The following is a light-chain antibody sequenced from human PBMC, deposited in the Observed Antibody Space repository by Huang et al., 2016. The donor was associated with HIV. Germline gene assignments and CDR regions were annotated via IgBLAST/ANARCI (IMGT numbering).Light chain of an antibody. V-gene: IGKV3-15*01. CDR3: QQYHHWPLT. CDR2: GAS. J-gene: IGKJ2*01. Sequence: DIVMTQSPATLSVSPGERATLSCRASQSVSSNFAWYQQKSGQAPRLLIYGASTRATGIPARFSGSGSGTEFTLTSGSLQSGDFAVYFCQQYHHWPLTFGQGTKLEIK. CDR1: QSVSSN.